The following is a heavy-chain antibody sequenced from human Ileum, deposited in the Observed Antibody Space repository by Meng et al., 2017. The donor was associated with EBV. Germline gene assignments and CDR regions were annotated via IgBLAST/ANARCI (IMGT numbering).Heavy chain of an antibody. V-gene: IGHV3-74*03. Sequence: VQLVESGGGLVQSGGSLRLFCAASGLPFMSYWMHWVRQAPGKGLVWVSNIKTYGSTSAYTDSVKGRFTISRDNAKNTLYLQMNSLRVEDTAIYCCVKSNWVSEDSWGQGTLVTVSS. CDR1: GLPFMSYW. J-gene: IGHJ4*02. CDR2: IKTYGSTS. D-gene: IGHD2-8*01. CDR3: VKSNWVSEDS.